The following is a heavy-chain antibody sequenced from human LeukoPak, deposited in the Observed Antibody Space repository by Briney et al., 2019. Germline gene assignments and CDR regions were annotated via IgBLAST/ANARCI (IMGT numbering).Heavy chain of an antibody. D-gene: IGHD1-1*01. J-gene: IGHJ5*02. V-gene: IGHV4-30-4*07. CDR1: GGSISSGGYS. CDR3: ARRTSDNWFDP. Sequence: PSETLSLTCAVSGGSISSGGYSWSWIRQPPGKGLEWIGYIYYSGSTYYNPSLKSRVTISVDTSKNQFSLKLSSVTAADTAVYYCARRTSDNWFDPWGQGTLVTVSS. CDR2: IYYSGST.